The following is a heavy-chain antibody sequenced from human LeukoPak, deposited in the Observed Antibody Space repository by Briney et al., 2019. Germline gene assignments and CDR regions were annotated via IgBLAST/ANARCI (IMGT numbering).Heavy chain of an antibody. CDR1: GFTFDDYA. D-gene: IGHD6-13*01. CDR3: AREGIAAVGPY. J-gene: IGHJ4*02. V-gene: IGHV3-9*01. CDR2: LNWNSGST. Sequence: TGGSLRLSCAASGFTFDDYAMHWVRQAPGKGLEWVSGLNWNSGSTAYADSVKGRFTISRDNAKNSLYLQMNSLRAEDTAVYYCAREGIAAVGPYWGQGTLVTVSS.